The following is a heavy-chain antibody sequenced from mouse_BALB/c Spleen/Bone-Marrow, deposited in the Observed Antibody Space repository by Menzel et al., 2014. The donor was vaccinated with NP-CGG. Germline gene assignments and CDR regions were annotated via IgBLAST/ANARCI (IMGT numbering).Heavy chain of an antibody. J-gene: IGHJ1*01. CDR3: ASYRYGWYFDV. V-gene: IGHV14-3*02. CDR2: IDPANGNT. D-gene: IGHD2-14*01. CDR1: GFNIKDTY. Sequence: EVKLAESGAELVKPGASVKLSCTASGFNIKDTYMHWVKQRPEQGLEWIGRIDPANGNTKYDPKFQGKATITADTSSSTAYLQLSSLTSEDTAVYYCASYRYGWYFDVWGAGTTVTVSS.